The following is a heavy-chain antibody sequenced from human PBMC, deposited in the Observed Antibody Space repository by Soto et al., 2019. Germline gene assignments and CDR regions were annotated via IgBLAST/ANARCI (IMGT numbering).Heavy chain of an antibody. Sequence: QVQLQQWGAGLLKPSETLSLTCAVYGGSFSGYYWSWIRQPPGKGLEWIGEINHSGSTNYNPSLKSRVTISVDTSKNQFSLKLSSVTAADTAVYYCARTARDAFDIWGQGNPGHRLL. V-gene: IGHV4-34*01. CDR3: ARTARDAFDI. D-gene: IGHD5-18*01. J-gene: IGHJ3*02. CDR1: GGSFSGYY. CDR2: INHSGST.